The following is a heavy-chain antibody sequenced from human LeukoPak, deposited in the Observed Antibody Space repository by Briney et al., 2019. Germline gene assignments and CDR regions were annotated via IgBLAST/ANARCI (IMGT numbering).Heavy chain of an antibody. D-gene: IGHD6-19*01. CDR3: AKTTTGYSSGRYPGWPADY. CDR2: IFGSGGSA. J-gene: IGHJ4*02. V-gene: IGHV3-23*01. CDR1: GFTFNTYA. Sequence: GGSLRLSCAASGFTFNTYAMYWVRQAPGKGLEWVSGIFGSGGSAHYADSVKGRFTISRDNSKNTVHLQMNSLRAEDTAVYYCAKTTTGYSSGRYPGWPADYWGQGALVTVSS.